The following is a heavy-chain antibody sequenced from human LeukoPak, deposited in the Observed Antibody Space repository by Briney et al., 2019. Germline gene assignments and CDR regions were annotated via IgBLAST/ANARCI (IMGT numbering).Heavy chain of an antibody. J-gene: IGHJ3*02. D-gene: IGHD6-13*01. CDR1: GYTFTRYA. V-gene: IGHV1-3*01. Sequence: ASVKVSCKTSGYTFTRYAIHWVRQAPGQRLEWMGWINADNGSTKYSQKLQGRVTITRDTSASTAYMELSSLRSDDTAIYYCARLITTSGVRAFDIWGQGTMVTVSS. CDR3: ARLITTSGVRAFDI. CDR2: INADNGST.